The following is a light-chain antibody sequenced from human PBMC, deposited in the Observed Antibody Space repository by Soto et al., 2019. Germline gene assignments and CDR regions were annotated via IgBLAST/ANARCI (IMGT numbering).Light chain of an antibody. J-gene: IGKJ4*01. V-gene: IGKV3-20*01. Sequence: EIVLTQSPGTLSLSPGDEATLSCKASQAVTSKFLAWYQQKAGQPPRLLILGASTRATGIADRFSGSGSGTDFTLTISRLEPEDFAVHYCQQYGDSRLTFGGGTKVDIK. CDR1: QAVTSKF. CDR3: QQYGDSRLT. CDR2: GAS.